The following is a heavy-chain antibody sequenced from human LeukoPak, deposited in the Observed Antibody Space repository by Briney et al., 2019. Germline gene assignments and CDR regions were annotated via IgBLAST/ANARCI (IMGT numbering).Heavy chain of an antibody. J-gene: IGHJ6*03. Sequence: SETLSLTCTVSGGSISSSRYYSGWIRQPPRKGLEWIVRISYSGSTYYNPSLKSRVTLSVYTPKNPFSLKLSSVIAPDTPLYSCARVMGSSVYYAAYYNCYMDVCRKATTVTVSS. D-gene: IGHD3-22*01. V-gene: IGHV4-39*07. CDR3: ARVMGSSVYYAAYYNCYMDV. CDR2: ISYSGST. CDR1: GGSISSSRYY.